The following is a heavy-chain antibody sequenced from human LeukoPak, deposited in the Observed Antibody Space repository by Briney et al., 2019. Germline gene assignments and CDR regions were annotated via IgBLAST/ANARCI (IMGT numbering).Heavy chain of an antibody. CDR1: GGSISRSTYY. D-gene: IGHD5-12*01. CDR2: IFYNGTT. V-gene: IGHV4-39*01. Sequence: PSETLSLTCSVSGGSISRSTYYWGWIRQPPGRGLEWLGGIFYNGTTYYNPSLKSRVTISVDSSKNQFSLKLSSVTAADTAVYYCARRQYSGYDLEGSWFDPWGQGTLVTVSS. J-gene: IGHJ5*02. CDR3: ARRQYSGYDLEGSWFDP.